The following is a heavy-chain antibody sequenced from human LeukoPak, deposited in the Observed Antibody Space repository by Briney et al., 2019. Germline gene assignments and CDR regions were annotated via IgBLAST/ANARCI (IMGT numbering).Heavy chain of an antibody. CDR1: GGTFSSYA. J-gene: IGHJ3*02. CDR2: IIPIFGTA. V-gene: IGHV1-69*01. D-gene: IGHD1-20*01. Sequence: ASVKVSCKASGGTFSSYAISWVRQAPGQGLEWMGGIIPIFGTANYAQKFQGRVTITADESTSTAYMELSSLRSEDTAVYYCARVSEVNWNDDAFDIWGQRTMVTVSS. CDR3: ARVSEVNWNDDAFDI.